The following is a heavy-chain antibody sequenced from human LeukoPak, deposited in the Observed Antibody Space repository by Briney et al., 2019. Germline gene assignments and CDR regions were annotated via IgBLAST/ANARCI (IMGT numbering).Heavy chain of an antibody. V-gene: IGHV1-2*02. CDR1: GYTFTGYY. CDR2: INPNSGGT. J-gene: IGHJ3*02. Sequence: ASVKVSCKASGYTFTGYYMHWVRQAPGQGLEWMGWINPNSGGTNYAQKFQGRVTMTRDTSISTAYMELSRLRSDDTAVYYCAVQWFGESDAFDIWGQGTMVTVSS. D-gene: IGHD3-10*01. CDR3: AVQWFGESDAFDI.